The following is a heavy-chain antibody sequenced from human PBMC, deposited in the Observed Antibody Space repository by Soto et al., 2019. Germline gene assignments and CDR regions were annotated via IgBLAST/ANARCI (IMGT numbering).Heavy chain of an antibody. CDR1: GGSFSGYY. Sequence: SETLSLTCAVYGGSFSGYYWSWIRQPPGKGLEWIGEINHSGSTNYNPSLKSRVTISVDTSKNQFSLKLSSVTAADTAVYYCARLRFPAYFDYWGQGTLVTVSS. V-gene: IGHV4-34*01. D-gene: IGHD3-3*01. CDR2: INHSGST. J-gene: IGHJ4*02. CDR3: ARLRFPAYFDY.